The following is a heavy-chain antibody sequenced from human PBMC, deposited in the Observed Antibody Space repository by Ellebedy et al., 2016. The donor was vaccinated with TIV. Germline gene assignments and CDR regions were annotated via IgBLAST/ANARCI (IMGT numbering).Heavy chain of an antibody. Sequence: PGGSLRLSCTASGFTFSPFAMGWVRQTPGKGLEWVSGIYGSGGGISYSDSVKGRFTISRDNSKNTLYLQMNSLRAEDTAMYYCARGKSGTYIHHAFDCWGQGTLVTVSS. V-gene: IGHV3-23*01. CDR1: GFTFSPFA. CDR3: ARGKSGTYIHHAFDC. J-gene: IGHJ4*02. D-gene: IGHD3-10*01. CDR2: IYGSGGGI.